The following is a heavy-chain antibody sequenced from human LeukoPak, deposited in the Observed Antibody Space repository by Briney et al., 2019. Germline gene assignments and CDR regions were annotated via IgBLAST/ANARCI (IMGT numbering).Heavy chain of an antibody. V-gene: IGHV5-51*01. CDR3: ARRGFKDAFDI. CDR2: IYPGDSDT. J-gene: IGHJ3*02. D-gene: IGHD3-16*01. CDR1: GYSFTTYW. Sequence: GGSLRLSCAASGYSFTTYWIGWVRQMPGKGLEWMGIIYPGDSDTRYSPSFQGQVTISADKSISTAYLQWSSLKASDTAMYYCARRGFKDAFDIWGQGTMITVSS.